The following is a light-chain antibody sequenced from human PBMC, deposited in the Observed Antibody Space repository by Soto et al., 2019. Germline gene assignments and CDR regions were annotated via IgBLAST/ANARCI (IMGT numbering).Light chain of an antibody. V-gene: IGLV2-14*01. CDR1: SSDVGGYNY. J-gene: IGLJ1*01. CDR2: DVS. CDR3: SSYTSSSTLYV. Sequence: QSVLTQPAXVSGSPGQSISISCTGTSSDVGGYNYVSWYQQHPGKAPKLMIYDVSNRPSGVSNRFSGSKSGNTASLTISGLQAEDEADYYSSSYTSSSTLYVFGTGTKVTVL.